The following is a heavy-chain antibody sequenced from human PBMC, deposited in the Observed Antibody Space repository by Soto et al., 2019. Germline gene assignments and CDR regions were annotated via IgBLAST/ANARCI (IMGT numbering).Heavy chain of an antibody. Sequence: PSQTLSLTCAISGDSVSSNSAAWNWIRQSPSRGLEWLGRTYYRSKWYNDYAVSVKSRITINPDTSKNQFSLQLNSVTPEDTAVYYCARAPTIFGVVSRVPYGMDVWGQGTTVTVSS. V-gene: IGHV6-1*01. J-gene: IGHJ6*02. CDR1: GDSVSSNSAA. D-gene: IGHD3-3*01. CDR3: ARAPTIFGVVSRVPYGMDV. CDR2: TYYRSKWYN.